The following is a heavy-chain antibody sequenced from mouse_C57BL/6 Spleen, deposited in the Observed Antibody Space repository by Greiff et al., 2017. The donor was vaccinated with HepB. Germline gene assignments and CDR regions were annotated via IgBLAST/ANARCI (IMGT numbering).Heavy chain of an antibody. CDR2: IHPSDSGT. V-gene: IGHV1-74*01. D-gene: IGHD1-1*01. CDR3: AMSHYYGSSSLYYAMDY. CDR1: GYTFTSYW. J-gene: IGHJ4*01. Sequence: QVQLQQSGAELVKPGASVKVSCKASGYTFTSYWMHWVKQRPGQGLEWIGRIHPSDSGTNYNQKFKGKATLTVDISSSTAYMQLSSLTSEESAVYYCAMSHYYGSSSLYYAMDYWGQGTSVTVSS.